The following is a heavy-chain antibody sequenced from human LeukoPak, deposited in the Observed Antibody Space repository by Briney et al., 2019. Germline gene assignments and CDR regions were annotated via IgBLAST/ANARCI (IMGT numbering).Heavy chain of an antibody. CDR1: GFTFSSYG. Sequence: GGSLRLSCAASGFTFSSYGMSWVRQAPGKGLEWVSDISGSGDRTDYADSVKGRLTISRDNSKDTVYLEMNSVRAEDTAIYYCAKRGYCSGITRYLNYFDPWGQGTLVTVS. CDR2: ISGSGDRT. CDR3: AKRGYCSGITRYLNYFDP. V-gene: IGHV3-23*01. D-gene: IGHD2-2*03. J-gene: IGHJ5*02.